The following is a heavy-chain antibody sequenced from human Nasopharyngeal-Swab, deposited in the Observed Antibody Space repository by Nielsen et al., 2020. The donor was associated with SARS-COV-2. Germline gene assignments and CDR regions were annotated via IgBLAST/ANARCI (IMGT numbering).Heavy chain of an antibody. D-gene: IGHD1-26*01. Sequence: ASVKVSCKASGYTFTSYAMHWVRQAPGQRLEWMGWINAGNGNTKYSQKFQGRVTITRDTSASTAYMELSSLRSEDTAVYYCARGTYSGSYGQTPYWGQGALVTVSS. CDR2: INAGNGNT. CDR1: GYTFTSYA. J-gene: IGHJ4*02. V-gene: IGHV1-3*01. CDR3: ARGTYSGSYGQTPY.